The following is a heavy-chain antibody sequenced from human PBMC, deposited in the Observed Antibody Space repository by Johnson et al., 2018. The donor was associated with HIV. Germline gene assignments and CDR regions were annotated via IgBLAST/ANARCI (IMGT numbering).Heavy chain of an antibody. CDR2: ISYDGSDK. CDR1: GFTFSSYT. D-gene: IGHD6-19*01. CDR3: TRVANRWREQWLVHFSFDI. Sequence: QVQLVESGGGVVQPGRSLRLSCAASGFTFSSYTMHWVRQAPGKGLEWVAFISYDGSDKFYEDSVKGRFTIARDNSENTLNLKMNSLRAEDTAMYYCTRVANRWREQWLVHFSFDIWGQGTMVTVSS. V-gene: IGHV3-30*04. J-gene: IGHJ3*02.